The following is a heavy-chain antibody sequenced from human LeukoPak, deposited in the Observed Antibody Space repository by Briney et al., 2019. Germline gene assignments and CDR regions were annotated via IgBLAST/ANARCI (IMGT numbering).Heavy chain of an antibody. CDR2: ISSSSSYI. CDR1: GFTFSSYS. D-gene: IGHD2-15*01. V-gene: IGHV3-21*01. CDR3: AREIVVVVAASYDAFDI. J-gene: IGHJ3*02. Sequence: GGSLRLSCAASGFTFSSYSMNWVRQAPGKGLEWVSSISSSSSYIYYADSVKGRFTISRDNAKNSLYLQMNSLRAEDTAVYDCAREIVVVVAASYDAFDIWGQGTMVTVSS.